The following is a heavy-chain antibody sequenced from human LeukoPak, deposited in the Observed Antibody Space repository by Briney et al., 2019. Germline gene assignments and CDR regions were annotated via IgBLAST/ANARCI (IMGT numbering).Heavy chain of an antibody. CDR1: GYTFTSYG. V-gene: IGHV1-18*01. CDR2: ISAYNGNT. Sequence: ASVKVSCKASGYTFTSYGISWVRQAPGQGLEWMGWISAYNGNTNYAQKLQGRVTMTTDTSTSTAYMELRSLRSDDTAVYYCARSSVPYDSNFWYGFDPWGQGTLVTVSS. J-gene: IGHJ5*02. CDR3: ARSSVPYDSNFWYGFDP. D-gene: IGHD6-13*01.